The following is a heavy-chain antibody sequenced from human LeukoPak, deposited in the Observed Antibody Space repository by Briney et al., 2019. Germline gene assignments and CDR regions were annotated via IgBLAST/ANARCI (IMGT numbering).Heavy chain of an antibody. CDR1: GFTVSNNY. J-gene: IGHJ4*02. D-gene: IGHD5-18*01. V-gene: IGHV3-23*01. CDR3: AKDRVEAQLWLTYYFDY. Sequence: GGSLRLSCAASGFTVSNNYMSWVRQAPGKGLEWVSAISGSGGSTYYADSVKGRFTISRDNSKNTLYLQMNSLRAEDTAVYYCAKDRVEAQLWLTYYFDYWGQGTLVTVSS. CDR2: ISGSGGST.